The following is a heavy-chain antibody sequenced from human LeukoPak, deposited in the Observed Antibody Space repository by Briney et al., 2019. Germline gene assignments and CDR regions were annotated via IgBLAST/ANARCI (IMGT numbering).Heavy chain of an antibody. CDR1: GFTFSSYA. CDR3: ASSAGYCSSTSCYYYDY. Sequence: PEGSLRLSCAASGFTFSSYAMHWVRQAPGKGLEWVAVISYDGSNKYYADSVKGRFTIPRDNSKNTLYLQMNSLRAEDTAVYYCASSAGYCSSTSCYYYDYWGQGTLVTVSS. V-gene: IGHV3-30*04. J-gene: IGHJ4*02. D-gene: IGHD2-2*01. CDR2: ISYDGSNK.